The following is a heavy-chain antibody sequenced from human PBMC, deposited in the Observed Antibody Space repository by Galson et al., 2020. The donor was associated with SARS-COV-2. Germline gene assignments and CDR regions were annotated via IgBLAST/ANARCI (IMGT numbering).Heavy chain of an antibody. CDR1: GFTFSSSA. J-gene: IGHJ4*02. V-gene: IGHV3-30*04. CDR2: ISYDGTTI. Sequence: QLGESLKISCAASGFTFSSSAMHWVRQAPGKGLDWVAIISYDGTTIYKSDSVKGRFTISRDISKNILYLQMNRLRPEDTGVYYCARETDDDSSSWYDYWGQGTLVTVSP. D-gene: IGHD3-22*01. CDR3: ARETDDDSSSWYDY.